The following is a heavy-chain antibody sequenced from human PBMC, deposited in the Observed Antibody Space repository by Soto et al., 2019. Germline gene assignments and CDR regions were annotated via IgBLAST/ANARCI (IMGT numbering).Heavy chain of an antibody. CDR1: GFTFDDYT. D-gene: IGHD6-6*01. J-gene: IGHJ6*02. CDR3: AKADVSGQLVLYYYGMDV. Sequence: PGGSLRLSCAASGFTFDDYTMHWVRQAPGKGLEWVSLISWDGGSTYYADSVKGRFTISRDNSKNSLYLQMNSLRTEDTALYYCAKADVSGQLVLYYYGMDVWGQGTTVTVSS. CDR2: ISWDGGST. V-gene: IGHV3-43*01.